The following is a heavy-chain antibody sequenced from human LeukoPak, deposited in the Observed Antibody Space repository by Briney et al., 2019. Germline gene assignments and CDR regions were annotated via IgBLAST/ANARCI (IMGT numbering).Heavy chain of an antibody. CDR2: IGGSGGGT. D-gene: IGHD4-17*01. V-gene: IGHV3-23*01. J-gene: IGHJ3*02. Sequence: GGSLRLSCAASGFTFSTYGMSWVRQAPGKGLEWVSAIGGSGGGTYYADSVKGRFTISRDNSKNTLYLQMNSLGAEDTAVCYCAKDMGYGDYVGGRDDAFDIWGQGTMVTVSS. CDR1: GFTFSTYG. CDR3: AKDMGYGDYVGGRDDAFDI.